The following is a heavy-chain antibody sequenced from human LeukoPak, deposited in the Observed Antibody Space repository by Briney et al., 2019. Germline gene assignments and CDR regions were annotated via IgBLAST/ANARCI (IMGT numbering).Heavy chain of an antibody. CDR2: ISGSGGST. CDR1: GFTFSSYA. D-gene: IGHD6-13*01. CDR3: TTTGIAAAGTFDY. Sequence: PAGSLRLSCAASGFTFSSYAMSWLRQAPGKGLEWVSAISGSGGSTYYADSVKGRFTTSRDNSKDTLYLQMNSLRAEDTAVYYCTTTGIAAAGTFDYWGQGTLVTVSS. V-gene: IGHV3-23*01. J-gene: IGHJ4*02.